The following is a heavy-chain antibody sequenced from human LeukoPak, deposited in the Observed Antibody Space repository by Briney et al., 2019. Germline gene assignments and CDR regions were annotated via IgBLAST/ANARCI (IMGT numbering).Heavy chain of an antibody. CDR1: GGTFSSYA. V-gene: IGHV1-69*05. Sequence: SVKVSCKASGGTFSSYAISWVRQAPGQGLEWMGGIIPIFGAANYAQKFQGRVTITTDESTSTAYMELSSLRSEDTAVYYCAVPKGGSSWYAQIDYWGQGTLVTVSS. CDR3: AVPKGGSSWYAQIDY. J-gene: IGHJ4*02. CDR2: IIPIFGAA. D-gene: IGHD6-13*01.